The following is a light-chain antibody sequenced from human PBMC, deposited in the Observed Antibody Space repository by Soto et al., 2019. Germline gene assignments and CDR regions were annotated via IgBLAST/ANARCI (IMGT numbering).Light chain of an antibody. V-gene: IGKV3-15*01. Sequence: ELVVTQSPATLSVSPGERATLSCRASQSVSSNLAWYQQKPGQAPRLLIYGASTRATGIPARFSGSGSGTEFTLTISSLQSEDFAVYYCQQYNDWPFFGGGTKVEIK. CDR1: QSVSSN. CDR2: GAS. CDR3: QQYNDWPF. J-gene: IGKJ4*01.